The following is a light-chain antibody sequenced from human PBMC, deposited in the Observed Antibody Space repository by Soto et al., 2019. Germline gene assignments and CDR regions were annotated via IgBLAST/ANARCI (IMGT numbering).Light chain of an antibody. CDR2: EVS. CDR1: TSDVGGYNY. CDR3: LSKTTRMSYV. J-gene: IGLJ2*01. Sequence: QPARTQPASVSGSPGQSITISCNGTTSDVGGYNYVSWYQQHPVKVPKLLIHEVSNRPSGVSNRFSGSKSGNTASLTISGLQAEDEADYYFLSKTTRMSYVF. V-gene: IGLV2-14*01.